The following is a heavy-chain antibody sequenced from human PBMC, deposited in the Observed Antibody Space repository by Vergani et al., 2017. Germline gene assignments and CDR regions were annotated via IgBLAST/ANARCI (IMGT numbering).Heavy chain of an antibody. D-gene: IGHD2-21*02. Sequence: QVQLVQSGAEVKKPGSSVKVSCKASGGTFSSYAISWVRQAPGQGLEWMGRIIPILGIANYAQEFQGRVTITADESTSTAYMGLSSLRSEDTAVYYCARDRVTGYCYYCGMAGWGEGTTVTVSS. CDR1: GGTFSSYA. CDR2: IIPILGIA. V-gene: IGHV1-69*04. J-gene: IGHJ6*04. CDR3: ARDRVTGYCYYCGMAG.